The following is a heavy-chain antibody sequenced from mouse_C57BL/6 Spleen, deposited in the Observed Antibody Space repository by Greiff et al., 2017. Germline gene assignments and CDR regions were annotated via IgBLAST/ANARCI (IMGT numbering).Heavy chain of an antibody. Sequence: VNLVESGPGLVQPSQSLYITCTVSGFSLTSYGVHWVRQSPGKGLEWLRVLWSGGSTDYNAAFISRLSISKDNSKSQVFFKMNSLQADDTAIYYWSRYYDGYYWYFDVWCTGTTVTVSS. CDR3: SRYYDGYYWYFDV. CDR1: GFSLTSYG. J-gene: IGHJ1*03. D-gene: IGHD2-3*01. V-gene: IGHV2-2*01. CDR2: LWSGGST.